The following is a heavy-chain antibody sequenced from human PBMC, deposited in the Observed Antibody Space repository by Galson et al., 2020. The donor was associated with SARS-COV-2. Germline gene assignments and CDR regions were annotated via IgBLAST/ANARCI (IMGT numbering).Heavy chain of an antibody. CDR1: GFTFSDYY. V-gene: IGHV3-11*01. D-gene: IGHD5-12*01. J-gene: IGHJ4*02. Sequence: GGYPRLSCAASGFTFSDYYMSWIRQAPGKGLEWVSYISSSGSTIYYADSVKGRFTISRDNAKNSLYLQMNSLRAEDTAVYYCARDDSGYDHFDYWGQGTLVTVSS. CDR3: ARDDSGYDHFDY. CDR2: ISSSGSTI.